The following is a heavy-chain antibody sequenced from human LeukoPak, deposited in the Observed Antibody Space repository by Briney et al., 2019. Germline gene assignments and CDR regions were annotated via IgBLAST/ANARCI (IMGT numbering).Heavy chain of an antibody. CDR3: AKAGDTYYYDSSGSPYYYGMDV. D-gene: IGHD3-22*01. CDR1: GFTFSSYA. J-gene: IGHJ6*02. Sequence: GGSLRLSCAASGFTFSSYAMSWVRQAPGKGLEWVSAISGSGGSTYYADSVKGRFTISRDNSKNTLYLQMNSLRAEDTAVYYCAKAGDTYYYDSSGSPYYYGMDVWGQGTTVTVSS. V-gene: IGHV3-23*01. CDR2: ISGSGGST.